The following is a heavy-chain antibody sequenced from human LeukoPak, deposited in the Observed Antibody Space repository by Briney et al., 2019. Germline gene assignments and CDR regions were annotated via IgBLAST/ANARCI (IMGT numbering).Heavy chain of an antibody. D-gene: IGHD3-10*01. CDR2: IYPGDSDT. V-gene: IGHV5-51*01. J-gene: IGHJ6*03. Sequence: GESLKISCKGSGYSFTSYWIGWVRQMPGKGLEWMGIIYPGDSDTRYSPSFQGQVTNSADKSISTAYLQWSSLKASDTAMYYCARHGVATMVRPFYYYYYYMDVWGKGTTVTVSS. CDR3: ARHGVATMVRPFYYYYYYMDV. CDR1: GYSFTSYW.